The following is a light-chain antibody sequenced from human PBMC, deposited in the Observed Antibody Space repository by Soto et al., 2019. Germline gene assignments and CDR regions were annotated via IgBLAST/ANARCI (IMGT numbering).Light chain of an antibody. V-gene: IGKV1-6*01. Sequence: AIPMTQSPSSLSASVGDRITITCRASQDIRSGLGWYQQKPGKAPDLLIYAASSLQSGIPSRFSGSGSGTDFTLTISSLQPEDFATYYCLQDYDYFWTFGQGTKVEI. J-gene: IGKJ1*01. CDR2: AAS. CDR3: LQDYDYFWT. CDR1: QDIRSG.